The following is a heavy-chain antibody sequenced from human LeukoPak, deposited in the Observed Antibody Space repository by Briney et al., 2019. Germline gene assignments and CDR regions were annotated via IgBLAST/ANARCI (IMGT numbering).Heavy chain of an antibody. CDR1: GGTFSSYA. D-gene: IGHD2-8*01. V-gene: IGHV1-69*06. CDR2: IIPIFGTA. J-gene: IGHJ4*02. Sequence: SVKVSCKASGGTFSSYAISWVRQAPGQGLEWMGGIIPIFGTANYAQKFQGRVTITADKSTSTAYMELSSLRSDDAAVYYCAGSLGYCTSNVCYLKYWGQGTLVTVSS. CDR3: AGSLGYCTSNVCYLKY.